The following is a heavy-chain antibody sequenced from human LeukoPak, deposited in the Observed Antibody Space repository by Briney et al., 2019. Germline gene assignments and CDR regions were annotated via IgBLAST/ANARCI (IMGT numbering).Heavy chain of an antibody. Sequence: PGGSLRLSCAASGFTFSSYSMNCVRQAPGKGLEWVSSISSSSSYIYYADSVKGRFTISRDNAKNSLYLQMNSLRAEDTAVYYCARDPTIVVVPSTPNWFDPWGQGTLVTVSS. CDR3: ARDPTIVVVPSTPNWFDP. D-gene: IGHD2-2*01. J-gene: IGHJ5*02. CDR2: ISSSSSYI. CDR1: GFTFSSYS. V-gene: IGHV3-21*01.